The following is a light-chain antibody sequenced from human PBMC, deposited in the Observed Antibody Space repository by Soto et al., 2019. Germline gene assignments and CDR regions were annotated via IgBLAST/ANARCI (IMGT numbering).Light chain of an antibody. CDR2: EVR. Sequence: QSVLTQPASVSGSPGQSITISCTGSSRDVGGYKYVSWYQHHPGKAPKLILYEVRSRPSGVSIRFSGAKSGNTASLTISGLQAEDEADYYCNSYTTSSTLVFGTGTQLTV. CDR1: SRDVGGYKY. CDR3: NSYTTSSTLV. V-gene: IGLV2-14*01. J-gene: IGLJ1*01.